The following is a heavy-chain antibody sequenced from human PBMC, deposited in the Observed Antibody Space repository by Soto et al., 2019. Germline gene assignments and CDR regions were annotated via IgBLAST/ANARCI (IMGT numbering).Heavy chain of an antibody. CDR3: AREQRGSSSPLKDAFDI. V-gene: IGHV3-21*01. J-gene: IGHJ3*02. D-gene: IGHD6-6*01. Sequence: EVQLVESGGGLVKPGGSLRLSCAASGFTFSSYSMNWVRQAPGKGLEWVSSISSSSSYIYYADSVKGRFTISRDNAKNSLYLQMNSLRAEDTAVYYCAREQRGSSSPLKDAFDIWGQGTMVTVSS. CDR1: GFTFSSYS. CDR2: ISSSSSYI.